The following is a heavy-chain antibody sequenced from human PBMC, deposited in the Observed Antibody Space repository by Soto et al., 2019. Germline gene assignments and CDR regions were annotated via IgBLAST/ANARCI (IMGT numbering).Heavy chain of an antibody. J-gene: IGHJ4*02. Sequence: QVQLQESGPGLVKPSQTLSLTCTVSGGSINSDGYYWSWIRQHPGKGLEWIGYISYSGSTYYNPSLQSQVTISVDMSKNQCAMKMRSVSAADTAVYDCAIALTRPYYDILTGTIGRIQKGLDYWVQGTMVTVSS. D-gene: IGHD3-9*01. CDR2: ISYSGST. CDR3: AIALTRPYYDILTGTIGRIQKGLDY. CDR1: GGSINSDGYY. V-gene: IGHV4-31*01.